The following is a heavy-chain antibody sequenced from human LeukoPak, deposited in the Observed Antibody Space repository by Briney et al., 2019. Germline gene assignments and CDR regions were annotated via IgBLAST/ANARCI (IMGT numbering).Heavy chain of an antibody. CDR3: ARSQGRYDFWSGSPPDY. J-gene: IGHJ4*02. CDR2: ISSSSSYI. D-gene: IGHD3-3*01. CDR1: GFTFSSYS. Sequence: PGGSLRLSCAASGFTFSSYSMNWVRQAPGKGLEWVSSISSSSSYIYYADSVKGRFTISRDNAKNSLYLQMNSLRAEDTAVYYCARSQGRYDFWSGSPPDYWGQGTLVTVSS. V-gene: IGHV3-21*01.